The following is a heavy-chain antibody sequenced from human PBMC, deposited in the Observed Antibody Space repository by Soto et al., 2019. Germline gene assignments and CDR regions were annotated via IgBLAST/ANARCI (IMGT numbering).Heavy chain of an antibody. J-gene: IGHJ5*02. CDR3: ARGPPAHYDSSAQGFDP. CDR2: IYYSGST. V-gene: IGHV4-59*01. Sequence: PSETLSLTCTVSGGSISSYYWSWIRQPPGKGLEWIGYIYYSGSTNYNPSLKSRVTISVDTSKNQFSLKLSSVTAADTAVYYCARGPPAHYDSSAQGFDPWGQGTLVTVSS. CDR1: GGSISSYY. D-gene: IGHD3-22*01.